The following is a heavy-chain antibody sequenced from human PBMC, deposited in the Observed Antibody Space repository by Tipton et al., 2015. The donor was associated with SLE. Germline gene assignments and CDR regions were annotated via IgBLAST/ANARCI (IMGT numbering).Heavy chain of an antibody. Sequence: TLSLTCTVSGGSVSIGDYYWSWIRQDPGKGLEWIGYIYYSGTTHYNSSLKSRVIISLDTSKNQFSLRLSPVTAADTAVYYCARGGYSSGWYGDYFVYCGQGTLVTVSS. J-gene: IGHJ4*02. CDR3: ARGGYSSGWYGDYFVY. D-gene: IGHD6-19*01. V-gene: IGHV4-31*03. CDR1: GGSVSIGDYY. CDR2: IYYSGTT.